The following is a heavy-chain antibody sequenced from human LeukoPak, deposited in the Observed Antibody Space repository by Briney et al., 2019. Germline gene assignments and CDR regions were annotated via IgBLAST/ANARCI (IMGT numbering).Heavy chain of an antibody. CDR2: ISGSGGST. J-gene: IGHJ4*02. V-gene: IGHV3-23*01. D-gene: IGHD6-19*01. CDR3: AKMPPTVAGYYYFDY. Sequence: ETLSLTCADYGGSFSGYYWSWVRQAPGKGLEWVSAISGSGGSTYYADSVKGRFTISRDNSKNTLYLQMNSLRAEDTAVYYCAKMPPTVAGYYYFDYWAQGTLVTVSS. CDR1: GGSFSGYY.